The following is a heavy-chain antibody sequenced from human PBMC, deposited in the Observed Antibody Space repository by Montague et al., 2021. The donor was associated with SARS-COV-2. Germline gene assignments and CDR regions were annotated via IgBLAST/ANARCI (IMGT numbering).Heavy chain of an antibody. Sequence: SETLSLTCAVYGGSFNNYYWTWIRQAPGKGLEWIGEIDQGGATNYSPSLRSRLTLSVDTSKNQFSLKLRSVTAADTAVYFCARGQRQRFSVFGVLAGGSELKHDALDVWGLGITVTVS. J-gene: IGHJ6*02. V-gene: IGHV4-34*01. CDR3: ARGQRQRFSVFGVLAGGSELKHDALDV. D-gene: IGHD3-3*01. CDR2: IDQGGAT. CDR1: GGSFNNYY.